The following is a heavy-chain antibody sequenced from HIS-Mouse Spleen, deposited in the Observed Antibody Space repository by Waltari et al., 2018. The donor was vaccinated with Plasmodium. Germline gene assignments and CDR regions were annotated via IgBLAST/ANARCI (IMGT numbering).Heavy chain of an antibody. Sequence: EVQLVESGGGLVQPGGSLRLSCAASGFTFSSYDMHWVRQATGKGLEWCSAIGMAGDTYYPGSVKGRFTISRENAKNSLYLQMNSLRAGDTAVYYCARGRWNHAFDIWGQGTMVTVSS. D-gene: IGHD1-1*01. J-gene: IGHJ3*02. CDR2: IGMAGDT. CDR3: ARGRWNHAFDI. CDR1: GFTFSSYD. V-gene: IGHV3-13*01.